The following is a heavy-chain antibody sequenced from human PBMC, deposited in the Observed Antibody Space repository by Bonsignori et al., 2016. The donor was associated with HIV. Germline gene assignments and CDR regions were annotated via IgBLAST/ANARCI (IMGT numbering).Heavy chain of an antibody. Sequence: WIRQPPGKGLEWVSSISSSSSYIYYADSVKGRFTISRDNAKNSLYLQMNSLRAEDTAVYYCARSAAANWGQGTLVTVSS. D-gene: IGHD6-13*01. CDR2: ISSSSSYI. J-gene: IGHJ4*02. V-gene: IGHV3-21*01. CDR3: ARSAAAN.